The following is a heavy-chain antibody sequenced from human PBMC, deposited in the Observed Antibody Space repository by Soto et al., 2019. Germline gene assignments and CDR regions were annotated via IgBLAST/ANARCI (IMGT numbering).Heavy chain of an antibody. CDR3: ARAQWFGDPFDY. J-gene: IGHJ4*02. V-gene: IGHV2-5*01. D-gene: IGHD3-10*01. CDR1: GFSLSTGGVG. Sequence: QITLKESGPTLVQPTQTLTLTCTVSGFSLSTGGVGVGWIRQSPGKALEWLDSPSLKSRVTITKDTSKNQVVLTMTNMDPVDTATYYCARAQWFGDPFDYWCQGTLVTVSS.